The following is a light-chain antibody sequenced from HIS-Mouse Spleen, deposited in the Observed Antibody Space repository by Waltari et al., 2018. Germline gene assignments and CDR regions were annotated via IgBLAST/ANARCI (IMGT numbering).Light chain of an antibody. CDR2: GTS. J-gene: IGLJ2*01. CDR1: SSNIGAGYD. V-gene: IGLV1-40*01. CDR3: QSYDSSLSDVV. Sequence: QSVLTQPPSVSGAPGQRVTISCTGSSSNIGAGYDVHWYQQLPGTAPKLPIDGTSEPRQGVPDRFSGSKSGTSAALAITGVQAEDEADYYCQSYDSSLSDVVFGGGTKLTVL.